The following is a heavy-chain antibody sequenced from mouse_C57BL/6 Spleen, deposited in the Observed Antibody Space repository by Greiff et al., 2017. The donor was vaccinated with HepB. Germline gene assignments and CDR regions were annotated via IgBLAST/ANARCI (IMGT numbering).Heavy chain of an antibody. CDR2: IDPENGDT. J-gene: IGHJ2*01. CDR3: FLYYGSMGGY. D-gene: IGHD1-1*01. CDR1: GFNIKDDY. V-gene: IGHV14-4*01. Sequence: EVKLMESGAELVRPGASVKLSCTASGFNIKDDYMHWVKQRPEQGLEWIGWIDPENGDTEYASKFQGKATITADTSSNTAYLQLSSLTSEDTAVYYCFLYYGSMGGYWGQGTTLTVSS.